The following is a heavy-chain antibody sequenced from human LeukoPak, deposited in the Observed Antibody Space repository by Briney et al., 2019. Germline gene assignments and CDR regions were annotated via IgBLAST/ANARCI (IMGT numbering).Heavy chain of an antibody. D-gene: IGHD6-13*01. CDR3: ARSAPAAAGTGPMDV. CDR2: ISSSSST. Sequence: AGGSLRLSCAASGFTFSSYAMSWVRQAPGKGLEWVSSISSSSSTSYADSVKGRFTISRDNAKNLLYLQMNSLRAEDTTVYYCARSAPAAAGTGPMDVWGKGTTVTVSS. CDR1: GFTFSSYA. V-gene: IGHV3-21*01. J-gene: IGHJ6*03.